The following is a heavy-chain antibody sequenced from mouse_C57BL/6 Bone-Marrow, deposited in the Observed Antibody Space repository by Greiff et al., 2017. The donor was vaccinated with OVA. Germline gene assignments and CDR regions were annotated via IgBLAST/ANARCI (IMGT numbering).Heavy chain of an antibody. CDR2: IRLKSDNYAT. V-gene: IGHV6-3*01. CDR3: TGLRWYFDV. Sequence: EVKLQESGGGLVQPGGSMKLSCVASGFTFSNYWMNWVRQSPEKGLAWVAQIRLKSDNYATHYAESVKGRFTISRDDSQSIVYLHMINLRSEVSGIYYCTGLRWYFDVWGTGTTVTVSS. J-gene: IGHJ1*03. CDR1: GFTFSNYW.